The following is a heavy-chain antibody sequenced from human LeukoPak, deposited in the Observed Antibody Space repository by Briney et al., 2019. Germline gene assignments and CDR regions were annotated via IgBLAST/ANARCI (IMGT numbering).Heavy chain of an antibody. CDR3: ARGRPQTF. D-gene: IGHD3-16*01. CDR1: GVSISSSSYY. CDR2: IYYSGST. V-gene: IGHV4-39*01. J-gene: IGHJ4*02. Sequence: SETLSLTCTVSGVSISSSSYYWGWIRQPPGKGLEWIGSIYYSGSTYYNPSLKSRVTISVDTSKNQFSLKLSSVTAADTAVYYCARGRPQTFWGQGTLVTVSS.